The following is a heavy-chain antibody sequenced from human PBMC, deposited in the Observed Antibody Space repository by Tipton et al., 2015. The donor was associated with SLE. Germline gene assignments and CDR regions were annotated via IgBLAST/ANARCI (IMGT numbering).Heavy chain of an antibody. CDR3: ARHPSLSYGGQAFVY. V-gene: IGHV5-51*01. Sequence: QLVQSGGEVKKPGESLKISCKGSGYSFNNYWISWVRQMPGKGLEWMGIFHPGYSDATYSPSFQGQVTISADKSISTAYLQWSSLKAANTAMYYCARHPSLSYGGQAFVYWGQGTLVTVSS. J-gene: IGHJ4*02. D-gene: IGHD5-18*01. CDR1: GYSFNNYW. CDR2: FHPGYSDA.